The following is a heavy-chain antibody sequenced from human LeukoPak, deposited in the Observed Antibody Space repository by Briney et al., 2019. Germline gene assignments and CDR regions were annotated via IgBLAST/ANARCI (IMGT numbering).Heavy chain of an antibody. CDR2: ISYDGSNK. CDR1: GFTFSSYA. Sequence: GSLRLSCAASGFTFSSYAMHWVRQAPGKGLEWVAVISYDGSNKYYADSVKGRFTISRDNSKNTLYLQMNSLRAEDTAVYYCARGRYGDYLDYWGQGTLVTVSS. V-gene: IGHV3-30-3*01. D-gene: IGHD4-17*01. CDR3: ARGRYGDYLDY. J-gene: IGHJ4*02.